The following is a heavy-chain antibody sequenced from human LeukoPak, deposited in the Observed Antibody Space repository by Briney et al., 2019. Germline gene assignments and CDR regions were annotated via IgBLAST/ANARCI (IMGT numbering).Heavy chain of an antibody. CDR1: GFTFSNAW. CDR2: IKRKSDGGTT. CDR3: TTDSSGYYDSSGYSGYDY. Sequence: GGSLRLSCAASGFTFSNAWMSWVRQAPGKGLEWVGRIKRKSDGGTTDYAAPVKGRFTISRDDSKNTLYLQMNSLKTEDTAVYYCTTDSSGYYDSSGYSGYDYWGQGTLVTVSS. V-gene: IGHV3-15*01. D-gene: IGHD3-22*01. J-gene: IGHJ4*02.